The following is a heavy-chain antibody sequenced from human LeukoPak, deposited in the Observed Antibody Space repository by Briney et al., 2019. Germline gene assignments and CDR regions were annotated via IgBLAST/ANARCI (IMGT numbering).Heavy chain of an antibody. Sequence: PGGSLRLSCAASGFTFSSYAMSWVRQAPGKGLEWVSAISGSGGSTYYADSVKGRFTISRDSSKNTLYLQMNSLRAEDTAVYYCAKGGGYFDWSDAFDIWGQGTMVTVSS. CDR2: ISGSGGST. D-gene: IGHD3-9*01. V-gene: IGHV3-23*01. J-gene: IGHJ3*02. CDR3: AKGGGYFDWSDAFDI. CDR1: GFTFSSYA.